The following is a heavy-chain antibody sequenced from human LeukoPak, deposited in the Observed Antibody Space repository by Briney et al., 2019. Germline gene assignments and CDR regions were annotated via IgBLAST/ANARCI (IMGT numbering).Heavy chain of an antibody. J-gene: IGHJ2*01. D-gene: IGHD4-17*01. CDR3: ARAGRVTTTYWYFDL. CDR1: GFTYRSYG. CDR2: ISHDGPNK. Sequence: GGSLRLSCGASGFTYRSYGMHWVRQAPGKGLEWVAVISHDGPNKYYADSVKGRFTISRDDSKSTLYLQMNSRGGDAPALHYCARAGRVTTTYWYFDLWGRGTLVTVSS. V-gene: IGHV3-30*03.